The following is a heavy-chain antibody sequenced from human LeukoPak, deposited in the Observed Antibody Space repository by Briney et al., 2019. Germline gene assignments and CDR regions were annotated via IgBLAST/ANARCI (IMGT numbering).Heavy chain of an antibody. Sequence: GGSLILSCTASGFTFSYYSMNWVRQAPGKGLEWVSYISGSGTTANYTDFVKGRFTFSRDNAKNSLYLQMNSLRDEDTAVYYCARDSDYYGSGTYPYYFDYWGPGTLVTVAS. D-gene: IGHD3-10*01. J-gene: IGHJ4*02. V-gene: IGHV3-48*02. CDR1: GFTFSYYS. CDR2: ISGSGTTA. CDR3: ARDSDYYGSGTYPYYFDY.